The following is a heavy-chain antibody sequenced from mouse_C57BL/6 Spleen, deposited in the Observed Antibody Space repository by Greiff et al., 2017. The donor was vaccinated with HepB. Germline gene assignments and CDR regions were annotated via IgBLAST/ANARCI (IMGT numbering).Heavy chain of an antibody. V-gene: IGHV1-59*01. CDR2: IDPSDSYT. CDR1: GYTFTSYW. Sequence: LQESGAELVRPGTSVKLSCKASGYTFTSYWMHWVKQRPGQGLEWIGEIDPSDSYTNYNQKFKGKATLTVDTSSSTAYMQLSSLTSEDSAVYYCARGDYFDYWGQGTTLTVSS. CDR3: ARGDYFDY. J-gene: IGHJ2*01.